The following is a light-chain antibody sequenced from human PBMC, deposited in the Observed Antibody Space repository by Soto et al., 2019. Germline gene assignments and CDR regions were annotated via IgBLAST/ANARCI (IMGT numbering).Light chain of an antibody. CDR3: QQYKTYS. J-gene: IGKJ1*01. Sequence: DIQMTQSPSTLSASVGDRVTITCRASQRISAWLAWYQQKPGKAPNLLIYDASSLESGVPSRFSGSGSGTEFTLTISSLRPDDFATYYCQQYKTYSFGQGTTVEIK. CDR1: QRISAW. CDR2: DAS. V-gene: IGKV1-5*01.